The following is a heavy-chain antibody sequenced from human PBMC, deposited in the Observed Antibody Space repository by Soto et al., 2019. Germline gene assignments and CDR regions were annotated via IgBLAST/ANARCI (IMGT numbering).Heavy chain of an antibody. CDR1: GVTFTGYD. V-gene: IGHV1-2*04. J-gene: IGHJ6*04. Sequence: ASVKVSSKAAGVTFTGYDMHWVRQAPGQGLEWMGWINPTSGGTNYAQKFQGWVTMTRDTSISTAYMELSRLRSDDTAVYYCARGSSGWYGVYRMDGWGKGTTVTVSS. D-gene: IGHD6-19*01. CDR3: ARGSSGWYGVYRMDG. CDR2: INPTSGGT.